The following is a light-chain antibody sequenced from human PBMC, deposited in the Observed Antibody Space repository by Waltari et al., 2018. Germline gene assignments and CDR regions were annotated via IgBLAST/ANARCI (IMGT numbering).Light chain of an antibody. CDR3: QQSYSALWT. J-gene: IGKJ1*01. V-gene: IGKV1-39*01. CDR1: EGISIK. Sequence: DIQMTQSPSSLSASVGDRVTISCRASEGISIKLNWYQQKPGKAPKLLIYASSSLQSGVPLRFGGSGSGTEFTLTISSLQPEDFATYYCQQSYSALWTCGQGTKVEIQ. CDR2: ASS.